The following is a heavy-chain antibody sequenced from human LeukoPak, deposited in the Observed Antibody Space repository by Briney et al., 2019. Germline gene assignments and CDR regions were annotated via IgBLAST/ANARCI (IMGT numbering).Heavy chain of an antibody. CDR1: GFTFSSYG. Sequence: PGGSLILSCAASGFTFSSYGMHWVRQAPGKGLEWVAVIWYDGSNKYYADSVKGRFTISRDNSKNTLYLQMNSLRAEDTAVYYCARDGGSPYYFDYWGQGTLVTVSS. D-gene: IGHD3-3*01. V-gene: IGHV3-33*01. CDR2: IWYDGSNK. J-gene: IGHJ4*02. CDR3: ARDGGSPYYFDY.